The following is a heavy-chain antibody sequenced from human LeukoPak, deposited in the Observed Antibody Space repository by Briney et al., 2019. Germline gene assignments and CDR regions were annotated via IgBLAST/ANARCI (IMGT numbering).Heavy chain of an antibody. CDR2: INHSGST. D-gene: IGHD3-22*01. CDR1: GGSFSGYY. Sequence: SETLSLTCAVYGGSFSGYYWSWIRQPPGKGLEWIGEINHSGSTNYNPALKTLVTISVDTSKNQFSLKLSSVTAADTAVYYCATSRPKTYYYDSSGYRRQYFQHWGQGTLVTVSS. CDR3: ATSRPKTYYYDSSGYRRQYFQH. V-gene: IGHV4-34*01. J-gene: IGHJ1*01.